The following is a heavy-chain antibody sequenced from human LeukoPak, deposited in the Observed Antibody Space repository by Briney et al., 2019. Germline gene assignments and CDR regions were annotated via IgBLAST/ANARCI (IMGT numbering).Heavy chain of an antibody. CDR3: AKDRPKNTRSMEDWGDY. J-gene: IGHJ4*02. Sequence: ASVKVSCKASGYTFTSYAMHWVRQAPGQRLEWMGWINAGNGNTKYSQKFQGRVTITRDTSASTAYMELRSLRSDDTAVYYCAKDRPKNTRSMEDWGDYWGQGTLVTVSS. D-gene: IGHD7-27*01. V-gene: IGHV1-3*01. CDR2: INAGNGNT. CDR1: GYTFTSYA.